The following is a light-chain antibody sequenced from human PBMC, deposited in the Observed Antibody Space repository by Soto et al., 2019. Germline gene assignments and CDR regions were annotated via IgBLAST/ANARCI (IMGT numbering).Light chain of an antibody. CDR3: QQYNNWPRT. CDR2: GAS. Sequence: DIVMTQSPATLSVSPGERATLSCRSSQSVSDTLAWYQQKPGQAPRLLIYGASTRATGIPARFSGSGSGTEFTLTISSLQSEDFAVYYCQQYNNWPRTFGQGTKVDIK. J-gene: IGKJ1*01. CDR1: QSVSDT. V-gene: IGKV3-15*01.